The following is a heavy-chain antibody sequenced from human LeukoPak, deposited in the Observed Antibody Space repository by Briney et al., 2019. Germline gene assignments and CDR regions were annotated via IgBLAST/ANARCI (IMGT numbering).Heavy chain of an antibody. CDR3: ARSGWSPSAPAEYFQH. CDR2: IYYSGST. CDR1: GDSISSYY. J-gene: IGHJ1*01. V-gene: IGHV4-59*12. D-gene: IGHD6-19*01. Sequence: SETLSLTCTVSGDSISSYYWNWIRQHPGKGLEWIGYIYYSGSTNYNPSLKSRVTISVDTSKNQFSLKLSSVTAADTAVYYCARSGWSPSAPAEYFQHWGQGTLVTVSS.